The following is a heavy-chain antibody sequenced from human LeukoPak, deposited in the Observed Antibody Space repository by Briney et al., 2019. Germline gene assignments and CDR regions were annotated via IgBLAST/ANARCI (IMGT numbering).Heavy chain of an antibody. CDR3: ARAAQEYYYDSSGYSGYYCYGMDV. V-gene: IGHV3-72*01. D-gene: IGHD3-22*01. CDR1: GFTFSDHY. Sequence: GGSLRLSCAASGFTFSDHYMDWVRQAPGKGLEWVGRTRNKANSYTTEYAASVKGRFTISRDDSKNSLYLQMNSLKTEDTAVYYCARAAQEYYYDSSGYSGYYCYGMDVWGQGTTVTVSS. J-gene: IGHJ6*02. CDR2: TRNKANSYTT.